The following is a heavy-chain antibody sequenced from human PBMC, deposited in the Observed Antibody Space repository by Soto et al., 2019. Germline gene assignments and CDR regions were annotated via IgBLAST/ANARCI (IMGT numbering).Heavy chain of an antibody. CDR3: AKRPEPRYYDSSGYYYRRYYFDY. CDR1: VFTFISYA. Sequence: GGSLRLCCASSVFTFISYAMSWVRQAPGKGLEWVSAISGSGGSTYYADSVKGRFTISRDNSKNTLYLQMNSLRAEDTAVYYCAKRPEPRYYDSSGYYYRRYYFDYWGQGTLVTVSS. V-gene: IGHV3-23*01. J-gene: IGHJ4*02. D-gene: IGHD3-22*01. CDR2: ISGSGGST.